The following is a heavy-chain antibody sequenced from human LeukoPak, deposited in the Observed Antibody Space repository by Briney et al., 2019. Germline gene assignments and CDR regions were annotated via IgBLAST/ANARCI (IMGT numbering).Heavy chain of an antibody. CDR2: ISAYNGNT. V-gene: IGHV1-18*01. Sequence: ASVKVSCKASGYTFTSYGISWVRQAPGQGLEWMGWISAYNGNTNYAQKLQGRVTMTTDTSTSTAYMELRSLRSDDTAVYYCARDARLNNYCSGGSCYFDYWGQGTRVTVSS. CDR1: GYTFTSYG. D-gene: IGHD2-15*01. CDR3: ARDARLNNYCSGGSCYFDY. J-gene: IGHJ4*02.